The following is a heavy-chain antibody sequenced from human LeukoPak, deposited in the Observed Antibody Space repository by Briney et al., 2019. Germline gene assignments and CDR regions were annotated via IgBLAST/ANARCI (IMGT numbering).Heavy chain of an antibody. CDR3: ARGLGL. D-gene: IGHD1-26*01. V-gene: IGHV4-34*01. CDR2: INHSGST. J-gene: IGHJ4*02. CDR1: GGSFSGYY. Sequence: SETLSLTCAVYGGSFSGYYWSWIRQPPGKGLEWIGEINHSGSTNYNPSLKSRVTISVDTSKNQFSLKLSSVTAADTAVYYCARGLGLWGQGTLGTVSS.